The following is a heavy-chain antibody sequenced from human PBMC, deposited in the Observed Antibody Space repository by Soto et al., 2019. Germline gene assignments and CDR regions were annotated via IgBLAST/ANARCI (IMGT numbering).Heavy chain of an antibody. CDR1: GGSVSSESHY. Sequence: SETLSLTCTVSGGSVSSESHYWSWIRQTPGKGLEWIGYIYYTGSTNYNPSLKGRVTMSVDTSRDQVSLRLRSVTRADTAVYYLARYRGRVYYGSSGHDSGWCDLWGQGTLVTVSS. D-gene: IGHD3-22*01. V-gene: IGHV4-61*01. J-gene: IGHJ5*02. CDR2: IYYTGST. CDR3: ARYRGRVYYGSSGHDSGWCDL.